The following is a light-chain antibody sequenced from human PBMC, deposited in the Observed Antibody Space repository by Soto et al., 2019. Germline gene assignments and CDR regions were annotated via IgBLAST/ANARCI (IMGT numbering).Light chain of an antibody. J-gene: IGKJ3*01. CDR1: QIFSNN. Sequence: EIVMTQSPATLSVSPGERGTLSCRASQIFSNNLAWYQQKPGQAPRLLIYGASTMATGVPARFSGSGSGTEFTLTISSLQSEDVAVYYCQQYNNWPFTFGPGTKVDIK. CDR2: GAS. CDR3: QQYNNWPFT. V-gene: IGKV3-15*01.